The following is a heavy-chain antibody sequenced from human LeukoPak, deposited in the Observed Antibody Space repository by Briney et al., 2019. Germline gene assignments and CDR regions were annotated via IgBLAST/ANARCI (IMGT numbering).Heavy chain of an antibody. Sequence: SETLSLTCAVYGGSFSGYYWSWIRQPPGKGLEWIGEINRSGSTNYNPSLKSRVTISVDTSKNQFSLKLSSVTAADTAVYYCARSRIAALWGQGTLVTVSS. CDR1: GGSFSGYY. CDR2: INRSGST. J-gene: IGHJ4*02. D-gene: IGHD6-13*01. V-gene: IGHV4-34*01. CDR3: ARSRIAAL.